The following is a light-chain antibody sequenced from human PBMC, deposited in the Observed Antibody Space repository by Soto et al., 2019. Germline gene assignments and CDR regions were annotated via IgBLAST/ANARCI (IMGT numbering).Light chain of an antibody. V-gene: IGLV2-14*03. J-gene: IGLJ2*01. CDR3: SSHTSSSTLVV. CDR1: SSDVGGYNY. CDR2: DVS. Sequence: QSVLTQPASVSGSPGQSITISCTGTSSDVGGYNYVSWYQHHPGKAPKLMIFDVSYRPSGVSNRFSGSKSGNTASLTISGLQAEDEADYYCSSHTSSSTLVVFGGGTKLTVL.